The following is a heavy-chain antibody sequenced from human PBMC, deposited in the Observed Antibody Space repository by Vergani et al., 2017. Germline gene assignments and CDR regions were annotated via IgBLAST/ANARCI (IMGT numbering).Heavy chain of an antibody. CDR2: ISAYNGNT. D-gene: IGHD2-2*01. V-gene: IGHV1-18*04. Sequence: QVQLVQSGAEVKKPGASVKVSCKASGYTFTSCGISWVRQAPGQGLEWMGWISAYNGNTNYAQKLQGRVTMTTDTSTSTAYMELRSLRSDDTAVYYCARDPDIVVVPAAPYYYYYGMDVWGQGTTVTVSS. CDR1: GYTFTSCG. CDR3: ARDPDIVVVPAAPYYYYYGMDV. J-gene: IGHJ6*02.